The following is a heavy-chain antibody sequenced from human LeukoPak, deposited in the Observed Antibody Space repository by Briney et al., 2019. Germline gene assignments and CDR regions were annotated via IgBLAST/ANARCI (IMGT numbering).Heavy chain of an antibody. J-gene: IGHJ6*03. CDR3: ASNGSYSYYYYMDV. V-gene: IGHV4-61*02. Sequence: PSETLSLXCTVSGGSISSGSYYWSWIRQPAGKGLEWIGRIYTSGSTNYNPSLKSQVTISVDTSKNQFSLKLSSVTAADTAVYYCASNGSYSYYYYMDVWGKGTTVTVSS. CDR1: GGSISSGSYY. CDR2: IYTSGST. D-gene: IGHD1-26*01.